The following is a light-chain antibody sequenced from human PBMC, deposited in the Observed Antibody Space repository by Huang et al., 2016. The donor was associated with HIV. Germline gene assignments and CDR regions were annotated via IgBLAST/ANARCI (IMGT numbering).Light chain of an antibody. CDR2: GAS. V-gene: IGKV3-15*01. CDR3: QQYDNWPLT. Sequence: ERVMTQSPATLSVAPGERVTLACRASHSVSSNLAWYQQKPGQAPKLLIHGASTRATCIPARFSGSGSGTEFTLAVSSLQSEDSGVYFCQQYDNWPLTFGQGTRLEI. J-gene: IGKJ5*01. CDR1: HSVSSN.